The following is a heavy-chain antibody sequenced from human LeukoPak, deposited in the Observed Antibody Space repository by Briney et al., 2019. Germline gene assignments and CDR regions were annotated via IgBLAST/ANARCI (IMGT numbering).Heavy chain of an antibody. CDR3: ARHRSGWLQSSFDY. CDR1: GGSISSSSSY. Sequence: SETLSLTCSVSGGSISSSSSYWGWIRQPPGKGLEWIGSIYYSGSSFDNPALKSRVTISVDTSKNQFSLKLSSVTAADTAVHYCARHRSGWLQSSFDYWGQGTLVTVSS. V-gene: IGHV4-39*01. CDR2: IYYSGSS. D-gene: IGHD5-24*01. J-gene: IGHJ4*02.